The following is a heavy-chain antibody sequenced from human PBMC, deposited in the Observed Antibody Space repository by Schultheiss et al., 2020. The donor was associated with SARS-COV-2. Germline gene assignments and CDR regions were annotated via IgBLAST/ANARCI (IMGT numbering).Heavy chain of an antibody. V-gene: IGHV3-33*08. CDR1: GFTFSSYG. D-gene: IGHD2-2*01. J-gene: IGHJ4*02. Sequence: GGSLRLSCAASGFTFSSYGMHWVRQAPGKGLEWVAVIWYDGSNKYYADSVKGRFTISRDNSKNTLYLQMGSLRAEDMAVYYCARDPTGYCSSTSCPGGFDYWGQGTLVTVSS. CDR2: IWYDGSNK. CDR3: ARDPTGYCSSTSCPGGFDY.